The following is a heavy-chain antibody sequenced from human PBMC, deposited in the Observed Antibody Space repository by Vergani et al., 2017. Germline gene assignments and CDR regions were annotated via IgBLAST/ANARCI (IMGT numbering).Heavy chain of an antibody. D-gene: IGHD3-22*01. CDR2: IYTSGST. CDR1: GGSISSYY. Sequence: QVQLQESGPGLVKPSETLSLTCTVSGGSISSYYWSWTRQPPGKGLEWIGYIYTSGSTNYNPSLKSRVTISVDTSKNQFSLKLSSVTAADTAVYYCARHGPLPYYDSSGYPNWFDPWGQGTLVTVSS. CDR3: ARHGPLPYYDSSGYPNWFDP. J-gene: IGHJ5*02. V-gene: IGHV4-4*09.